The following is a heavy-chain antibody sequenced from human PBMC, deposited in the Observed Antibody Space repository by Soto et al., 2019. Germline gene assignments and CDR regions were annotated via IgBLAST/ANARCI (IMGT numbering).Heavy chain of an antibody. Sequence: SLRLSCTATVFTFGEYPMSCFRHSPGKWLEWVGFIRSTGYGATTEYAASVKGRFTISRDDSKSIVYMQMNSLKTEDTAIYYCTRHPKDHDSYVRDHYWCQATLVTVSS. J-gene: IGHJ4*02. V-gene: IGHV3-49*03. CDR1: VFTFGEYP. CDR2: IRSTGYGATT. D-gene: IGHD3-16*01. CDR3: TRHPKDHDSYVRDHY.